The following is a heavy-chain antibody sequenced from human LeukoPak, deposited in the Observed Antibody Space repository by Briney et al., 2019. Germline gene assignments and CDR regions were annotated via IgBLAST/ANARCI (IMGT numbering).Heavy chain of an antibody. Sequence: GGSLRLSCAASGFTFSSYEMNWVRQAPGKGLEWVSYISSSGSTIYYADSVKGRFTISRDNAKNSLYLQMNSLRAEDTAVYYCARDLIIWGASLLGAFDIWGQGTMVTVSS. CDR1: GFTFSSYE. CDR3: ARDLIIWGASLLGAFDI. V-gene: IGHV3-48*03. J-gene: IGHJ3*02. D-gene: IGHD3-16*01. CDR2: ISSSGSTI.